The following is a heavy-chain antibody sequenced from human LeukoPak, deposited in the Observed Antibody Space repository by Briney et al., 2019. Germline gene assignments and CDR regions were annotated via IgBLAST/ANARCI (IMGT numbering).Heavy chain of an antibody. CDR1: GVSISSYY. J-gene: IGHJ4*02. Sequence: LSLTCTVSGVSISSYYWTWVRQAPGKGLDWVAGISQDGSNEYVADSVKGRFTISRDNANNALYLQMNSLRPEDTAIYYCARSHGSTTDLDYWGQGTLVTVSS. CDR3: ARSHGSTTDLDY. CDR2: ISQDGSNE. V-gene: IGHV3-30*03. D-gene: IGHD2-2*01.